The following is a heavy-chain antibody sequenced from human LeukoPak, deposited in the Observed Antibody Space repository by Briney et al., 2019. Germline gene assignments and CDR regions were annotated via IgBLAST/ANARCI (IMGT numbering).Heavy chain of an antibody. D-gene: IGHD6-13*01. CDR3: ARDVWTQAEQQEC. Sequence: GASVKVSCKASGYTFTSYAMHWVRQAPGQRLEWMGWINAGNGNTKYSQKFQGRVTITRDTSASTAYMELSSLRSEDTAVYYCARDVWTQAEQQECWGQGTLVTVSS. CDR1: GYTFTSYA. CDR2: INAGNGNT. J-gene: IGHJ4*02. V-gene: IGHV1-3*01.